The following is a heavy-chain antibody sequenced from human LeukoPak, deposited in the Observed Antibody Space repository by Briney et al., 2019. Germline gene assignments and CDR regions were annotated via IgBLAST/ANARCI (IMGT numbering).Heavy chain of an antibody. CDR1: GGSISSYY. CDR3: AKGAGGFSYYNWFDP. D-gene: IGHD5-18*01. Sequence: SETLSLTCTVSGGSISSYYWSWIRQPPGKGLEWIGSIYYSGTTHYSPSLESRVTISVDTSKNQFSLKVASVTAADTAIYYCAKGAGGFSYYNWFDPWGQGTLVTVSS. CDR2: IYYSGTT. V-gene: IGHV4-59*12. J-gene: IGHJ5*02.